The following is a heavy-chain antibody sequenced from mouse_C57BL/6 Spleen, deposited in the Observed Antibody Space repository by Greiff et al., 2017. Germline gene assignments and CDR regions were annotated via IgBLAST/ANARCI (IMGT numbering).Heavy chain of an antibody. Sequence: VQLQQSGAELVKPGASVKLSCKASGYTFTSYWMQWVKQRPGQGLEWIGEIDPSDSYTNYNKKFKGKATLTVDTSSSTAYMQLSSLTSEDSAVYYCARRDYSNFFDYWGQGTTLTVSS. CDR1: GYTFTSYW. D-gene: IGHD2-5*01. CDR2: IDPSDSYT. CDR3: ARRDYSNFFDY. J-gene: IGHJ2*01. V-gene: IGHV1-50*01.